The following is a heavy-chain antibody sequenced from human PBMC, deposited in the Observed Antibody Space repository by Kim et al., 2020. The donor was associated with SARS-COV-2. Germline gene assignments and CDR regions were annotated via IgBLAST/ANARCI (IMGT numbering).Heavy chain of an antibody. J-gene: IGHJ6*02. CDR1: GGSFSGYY. CDR2: INHSGST. D-gene: IGHD6-19*01. Sequence: SETLSLTCAVYGGSFSGYYWSWIRQPPGKGLEWIGEINHSGSTNYNPSLKSRVTISVDTSKNQFSLKLSSVTAADTAVYYCATGLYSSGWYPKYYYYGMDVWGQGTTVTVSS. CDR3: ATGLYSSGWYPKYYYYGMDV. V-gene: IGHV4-34*01.